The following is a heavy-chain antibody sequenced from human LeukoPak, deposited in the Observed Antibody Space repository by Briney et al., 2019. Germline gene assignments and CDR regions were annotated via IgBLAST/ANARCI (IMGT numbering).Heavy chain of an antibody. J-gene: IGHJ4*02. CDR2: ISSSGSTI. CDR3: AKDGAGFSHYDYVWGSYRPHHFDY. CDR1: GFTFSSYE. Sequence: GGSLRLSCAASGFTFSSYEMNWVRQAPGKGLEWVSYISSSGSTIYYADSVKGRFTISRDNSKNTLYLQMNSLRAEDTAVYYCAKDGAGFSHYDYVWGSYRPHHFDYWGQGTLVTVSS. D-gene: IGHD3-16*02. V-gene: IGHV3-48*03.